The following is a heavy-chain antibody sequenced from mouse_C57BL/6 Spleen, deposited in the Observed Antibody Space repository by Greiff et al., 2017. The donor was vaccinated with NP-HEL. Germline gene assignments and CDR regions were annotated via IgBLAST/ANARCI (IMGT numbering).Heavy chain of an antibody. D-gene: IGHD3-2*02. CDR2: ISDGGSYT. V-gene: IGHV5-4*03. CDR1: GFTFSRYA. CDR3: ARYRGRLGSYFYY. J-gene: IGHJ2*01. Sequence: EVKLQESGGGLVKPGGSLKLSCAASGFTFSRYAMSWVRQTPETRLEWVATISDGGSYTYYPDNVKGRFPISRDNAKNNMYLQMSHLTSEDTAMYYCARYRGRLGSYFYYWGHAPTLSVSS.